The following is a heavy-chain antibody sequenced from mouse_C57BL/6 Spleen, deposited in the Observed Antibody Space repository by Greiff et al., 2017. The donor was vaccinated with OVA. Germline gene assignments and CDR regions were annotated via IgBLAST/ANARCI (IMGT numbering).Heavy chain of an antibody. CDR2: ISSGSSTI. J-gene: IGHJ2*01. V-gene: IGHV5-17*01. CDR1: GFTFSDYG. D-gene: IGHD1-1*01. CDR3: ARERGYGSIFDY. Sequence: EVKVEESGGGLVKPGGSLKLSCAASGFTFSDYGMHWVRQAPEKGLEWVAYISSGSSTIYYADTVKGRFTISRDNAKNTLFLQMTSLRSEDTAMYYCARERGYGSIFDYWGQGTTLTVSS.